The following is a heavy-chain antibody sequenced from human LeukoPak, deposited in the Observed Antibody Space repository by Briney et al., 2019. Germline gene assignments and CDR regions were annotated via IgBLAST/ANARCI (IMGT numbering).Heavy chain of an antibody. CDR2: IYPGDSDA. J-gene: IGHJ4*02. V-gene: IGHV5-51*01. D-gene: IGHD6-6*01. CDR1: GYSFSRYW. CDR3: ARPYSSTSIAGAWSY. Sequence: GESLKISCQGSGYSFSRYWIGWVRQMPGKGLEWMGIIYPGDSDARYSPSSQGQVTISVDKSISTAYLQWSSLKASDTAIYYCARPYSSTSIAGAWSYWGQGTLVTVSS.